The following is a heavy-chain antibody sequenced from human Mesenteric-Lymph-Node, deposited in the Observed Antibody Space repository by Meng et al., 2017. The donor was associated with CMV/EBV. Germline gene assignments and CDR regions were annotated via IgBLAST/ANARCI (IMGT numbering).Heavy chain of an antibody. V-gene: IGHV3-74*01. CDR2: INTDGSSA. J-gene: IGHJ6*02. CDR3: AKDINGGYYYYYGMDV. D-gene: IGHD1-14*01. CDR1: GFTFINHW. Sequence: GESLKISCSASGFTFINHWMHWFRQVPGKGPVWVARINTDGSSATYADSVKGRFTISRDNTKNSLFLQMNSLRAEDTALYYCAKDINGGYYYYYGMDVWGQGTAVTVSS.